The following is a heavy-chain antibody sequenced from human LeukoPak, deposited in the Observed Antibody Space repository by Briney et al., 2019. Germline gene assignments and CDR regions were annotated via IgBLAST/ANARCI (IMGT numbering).Heavy chain of an antibody. CDR1: GFTFSSYA. J-gene: IGHJ4*02. CDR2: ISSNGGST. V-gene: IGHV3-64*01. CDR3: ARVAFGGATVYYFDY. Sequence: GGSLRLSCAASGFTFSSYAMHRVCQAPGKGLEYVSAISSNGGSTYYANSVKGRFTISRDNSKNTLYLQMGSLRAEDMAVYYCARVAFGGATVYYFDYWGQGTLVTVSS. D-gene: IGHD3-16*01.